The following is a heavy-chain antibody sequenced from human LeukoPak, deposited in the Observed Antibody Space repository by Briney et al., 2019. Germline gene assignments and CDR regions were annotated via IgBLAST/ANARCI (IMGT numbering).Heavy chain of an antibody. J-gene: IGHJ6*03. CDR2: ISGSGGST. CDR3: ANAFELRFLEWLPPTHPNYYMDV. D-gene: IGHD3-3*01. Sequence: PGGSLTLSCAASGFTLSSYGISSGRQPPGKGMGLVSSISGSGGSTYYADSVKGRFTISRDNSKNTLYLQMNSLRAEDTAVYYCANAFELRFLEWLPPTHPNYYMDVWGKGTTVTVSS. CDR1: GFTLSSYG. V-gene: IGHV3-23*01.